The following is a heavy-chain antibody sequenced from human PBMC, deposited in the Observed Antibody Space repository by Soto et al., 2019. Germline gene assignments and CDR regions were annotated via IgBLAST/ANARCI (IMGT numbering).Heavy chain of an antibody. D-gene: IGHD3-16*01. Sequence: ASVKVSCKASGYTFTSYGISWVRQAPGQGLEWMGWISAYNGNTNYAQKLQGRVTMTTDTSTSTAYMELRSLRSDDTAVYYCTRFSPARRAFDIWGQGTMVTVSS. CDR1: GYTFTSYG. CDR2: ISAYNGNT. V-gene: IGHV1-18*01. CDR3: TRFSPARRAFDI. J-gene: IGHJ3*02.